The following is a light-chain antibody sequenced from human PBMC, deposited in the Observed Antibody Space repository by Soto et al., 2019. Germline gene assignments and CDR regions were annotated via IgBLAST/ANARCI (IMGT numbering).Light chain of an antibody. V-gene: IGLV2-8*01. CDR2: EVT. CDR1: SSDVGGYNY. CDR3: TSFAGRIIP. Sequence: QSALTQPPSASGSPGQSVTISCTGTSSDVGGYNYVSWYQQHPGKAPKLIIYEVTKRPSGAPDRFSGSKSGNTAFMTVSGLQAEDEADYYCTSFAGRIIPFGTGTKLTVL. J-gene: IGLJ1*01.